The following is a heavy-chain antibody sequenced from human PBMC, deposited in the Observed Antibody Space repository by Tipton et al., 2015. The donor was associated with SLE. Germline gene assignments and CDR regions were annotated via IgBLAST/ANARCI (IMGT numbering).Heavy chain of an antibody. V-gene: IGHV4-61*02. CDR3: ATNTAYYYYMDV. J-gene: IGHJ6*03. CDR1: GGSISSGSYY. Sequence: TLSLTCTVSGGSISSGSYYWSWIRQPAGKGLEWIGRIYTSGSTNYNPSLKSRVTISVDTSKNQFSLRLSSVTAADTAVYYCATNTAYYYYMDVWGKGTTVTVSS. D-gene: IGHD2/OR15-2a*01. CDR2: IYTSGST.